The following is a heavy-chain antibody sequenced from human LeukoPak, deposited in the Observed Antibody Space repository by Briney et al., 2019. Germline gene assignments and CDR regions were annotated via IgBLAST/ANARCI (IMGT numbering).Heavy chain of an antibody. CDR1: GFTFSSYG. CDR2: IWYDGSNK. J-gene: IGHJ4*02. V-gene: IGHV3-33*08. D-gene: IGHD3-22*01. Sequence: PGGSLRLSCAASGFTFSSYGMHWVRQAPGKGLEWVAVIWYDGSNKYYADSVKGRFTISRDNSKNTLYLQMNSLRAEDTAVYYCARDQGYYDSSGSAVDYWGQGTLVTVSS. CDR3: ARDQGYYDSSGSAVDY.